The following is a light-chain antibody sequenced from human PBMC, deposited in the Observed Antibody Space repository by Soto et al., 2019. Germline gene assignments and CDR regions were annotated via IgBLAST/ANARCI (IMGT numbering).Light chain of an antibody. CDR2: DVS. J-gene: IGLJ1*01. CDR1: SSDVGGYNY. CDR3: SSYTSSSTL. V-gene: IGLV2-14*01. Sequence: QSALTQPASVSGSPGQSITISCTGTSSDVGGYNYVSWYQQHPGKAPKLMIYDVSNRPSGVSNRFSGSKSGNTASLTISGLQAEDEADYYCSSYTSSSTLFGTGTQAHRP.